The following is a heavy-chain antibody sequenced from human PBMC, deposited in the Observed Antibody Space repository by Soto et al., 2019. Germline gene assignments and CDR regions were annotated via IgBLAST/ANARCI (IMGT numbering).Heavy chain of an antibody. CDR1: GYSFTSYW. V-gene: IGHV5-51*01. CDR3: ARRDIVVVPAAIQEPNLDAFDI. D-gene: IGHD2-2*01. Sequence: GESLKISCKGSGYSFTSYWIGWVRQMPGKGLEWMGIIYPGDSDTRYSPSFQGQVTISADKSISTAYLQWSSLKASDTAMYYCARRDIVVVPAAIQEPNLDAFDIWGQGTMVTVSS. J-gene: IGHJ3*02. CDR2: IYPGDSDT.